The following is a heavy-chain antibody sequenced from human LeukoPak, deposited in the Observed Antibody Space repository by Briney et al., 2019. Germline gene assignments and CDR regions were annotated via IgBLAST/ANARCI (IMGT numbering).Heavy chain of an antibody. J-gene: IGHJ4*02. D-gene: IGHD6-19*01. CDR1: GFTFSSSA. Sequence: GGSLRLSCAASGFTFSSSAMTWVRQAPGKGLEWVAVISYDGSNKYYADSVKGRFTISRDNSKNTLYLQMNSLRAEDTAVYYCARAAIAVAGTIGQFDYWGQGTLVTVSS. CDR2: ISYDGSNK. CDR3: ARAAIAVAGTIGQFDY. V-gene: IGHV3-30*04.